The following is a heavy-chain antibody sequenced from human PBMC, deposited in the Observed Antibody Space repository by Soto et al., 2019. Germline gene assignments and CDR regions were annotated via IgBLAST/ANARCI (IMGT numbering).Heavy chain of an antibody. CDR3: AHRCAGTSCPISYYYGMDV. CDR2: IIPIFGTA. D-gene: IGHD2-2*01. CDR1: GGTFSSYV. V-gene: IGHV1-69*12. J-gene: IGHJ6*02. Sequence: QVQLVQSGAEVKKPGSSVKVSCKASGGTFSSYVISWVRQAPGQGLEWMGGIIPIFGTADYAQKFQGRVTITADESTSTAYMELSSLRSEDTAVYYCAHRCAGTSCPISYYYGMDVWGQGTTVTVSS.